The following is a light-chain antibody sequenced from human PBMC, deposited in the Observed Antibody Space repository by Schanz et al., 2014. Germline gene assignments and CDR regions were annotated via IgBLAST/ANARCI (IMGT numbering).Light chain of an antibody. J-gene: IGLJ1*01. CDR3: SSYTSSSTLEV. Sequence: QSALTQPASVSGSPGQSITISCTETSSDVGGYNYVSWYQQHPGKAPKLMIYDVSDRPSGVSNRFSGSKSGNTASLTISGLQAEDEADYYCSSYTSSSTLEVFGTGTKLTV. V-gene: IGLV2-14*01. CDR2: DVS. CDR1: SSDVGGYNY.